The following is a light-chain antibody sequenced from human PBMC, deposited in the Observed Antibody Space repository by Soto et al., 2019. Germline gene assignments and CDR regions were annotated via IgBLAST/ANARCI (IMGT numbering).Light chain of an antibody. J-gene: IGKJ1*01. V-gene: IGKV1-9*01. CDR3: QQLNSYPRT. CDR2: AAS. CDR1: LGISSY. Sequence: DIQLTQSPSFLSASVGDRVTITCRASLGISSYLAWYQQKPGKAPKLLIYAASILQSGVPSRFSGSGSGTEFTLTISILQPEDFATYYCQQLNSYPRTFGRGTEVEIK.